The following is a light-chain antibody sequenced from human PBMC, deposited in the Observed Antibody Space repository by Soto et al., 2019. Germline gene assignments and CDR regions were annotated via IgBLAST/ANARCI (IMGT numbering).Light chain of an antibody. CDR1: QSVSSSY. J-gene: IGKJ1*01. CDR3: QQYGDSPRT. Sequence: EIVLTQSPGTLSLSPGERATLSCRASQSVSSSYLAWYQQKPGQAPRLLIYGASSRATGIPDRFSGSGSGTVFTLFISILVPEDFAVYYCQQYGDSPRTFGQGTKVDIK. CDR2: GAS. V-gene: IGKV3-20*01.